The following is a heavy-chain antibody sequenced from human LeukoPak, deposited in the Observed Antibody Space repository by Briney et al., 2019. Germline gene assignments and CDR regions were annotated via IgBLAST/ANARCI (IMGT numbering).Heavy chain of an antibody. Sequence: PGRSLRLSCAASGFTFSSYGMHWVRQAPGRGLEWVAVIWYDGSNKYYADSVKGRFTISRDNSKNSLYLQMNSLRAEDTAVYYCAKGPDYGDFYFDYWGQGTLVTVSS. V-gene: IGHV3-33*06. D-gene: IGHD4-17*01. CDR2: IWYDGSNK. CDR3: AKGPDYGDFYFDY. J-gene: IGHJ4*02. CDR1: GFTFSSYG.